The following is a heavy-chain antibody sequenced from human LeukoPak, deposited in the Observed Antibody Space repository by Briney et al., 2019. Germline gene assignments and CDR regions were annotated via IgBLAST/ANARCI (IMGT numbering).Heavy chain of an antibody. CDR2: IIPNFGPS. CDR1: GGTLSSYA. J-gene: IGHJ5*02. D-gene: IGHD3-9*01. Sequence: SSVTVSCKASGGTLSSYAFSWVRQAPGHGLEWIGGIIPNFGPSNYALRLQGRFTVPAHESTSTAYMDRGSLRSEDTALYYCAFLSPGEYYDILTDYYPNWFDLWGQGTRVTVSS. V-gene: IGHV1-69*13. CDR3: AFLSPGEYYDILTDYYPNWFDL.